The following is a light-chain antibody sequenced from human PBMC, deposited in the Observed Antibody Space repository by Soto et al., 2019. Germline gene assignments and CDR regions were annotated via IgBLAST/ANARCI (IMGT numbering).Light chain of an antibody. CDR2: LAS. CDR3: MQGVQMPPIT. CDR1: QSLQHSNGYNY. Sequence: DVVLTQAPLSLSVTPGQPASMSCRSSQSLQHSNGYNYLDWYFQKPGQSPQLLIHLASNRASGVPVRFSGSGSGTDFKLNISSVEAEDVGLYYCMQGVQMPPITFGQGTRLEI. V-gene: IGKV2-28*01. J-gene: IGKJ5*01.